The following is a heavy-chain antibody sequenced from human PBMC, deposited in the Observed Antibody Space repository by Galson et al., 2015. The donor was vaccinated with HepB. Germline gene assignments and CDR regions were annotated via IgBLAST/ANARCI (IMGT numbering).Heavy chain of an antibody. CDR3: ARDRGYRFDY. CDR2: ISANSGDT. J-gene: IGHJ4*02. D-gene: IGHD2-2*01. V-gene: IGHV1-18*01. CDR1: GYRFTDNG. Sequence: SVKVSCKASGYRFTDNGISWVRQAPGQGLEWMGWISANSGDTKYAQNLQGRVTLTRNTSTSTAYLGLRSLRSDDTATYYCARDRGYRFDYWGQGTLVTVSS.